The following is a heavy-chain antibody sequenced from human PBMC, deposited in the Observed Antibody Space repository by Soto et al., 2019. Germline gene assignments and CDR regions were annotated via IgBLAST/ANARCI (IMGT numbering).Heavy chain of an antibody. Sequence: GGSLRLSCAASGFTFSSYAMSWVRQAPGKGLEWVSAISGSGGSTYYADSVKGRFTISRDNSKNTLYLQMNSLRAEDTAVYYCAKAYTVTTKFYYGMDVWGQGTTVTVSS. CDR3: AKAYTVTTKFYYGMDV. V-gene: IGHV3-23*01. CDR1: GFTFSSYA. J-gene: IGHJ6*02. CDR2: ISGSGGST. D-gene: IGHD4-17*01.